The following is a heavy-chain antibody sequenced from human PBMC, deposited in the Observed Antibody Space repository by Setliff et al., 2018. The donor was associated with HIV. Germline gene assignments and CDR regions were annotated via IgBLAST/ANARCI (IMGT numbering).Heavy chain of an antibody. CDR1: GHTFTNVD. D-gene: IGHD3-10*01. CDR3: ARGKGVGGVVITGGLDV. J-gene: IGHJ6*04. CDR2: MNPNTGVS. Sequence: GASVKVSCQASGHTFTNVDIHWLRRATGQGLEWMGWMNPNTGVSGYALKFQARVTMTRDTSISTAYMELSSLTSEDTAVYYCARGKGVGGVVITGGLDVWGRGTTVTVSS. V-gene: IGHV1-8*01.